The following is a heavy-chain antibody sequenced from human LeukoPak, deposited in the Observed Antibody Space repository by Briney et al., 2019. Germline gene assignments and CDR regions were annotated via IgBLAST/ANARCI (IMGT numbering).Heavy chain of an antibody. V-gene: IGHV3-23*01. CDR3: AKAEAGNDLWSAYYIPPGDFDC. CDR2: ISGSGGST. J-gene: IGHJ4*02. CDR1: GFTFSSYA. Sequence: GSLRLSCAASGFTFSSYAMSWVRQAPGKGLEWVAAISGSGGSTYYADSVKGRFTISRDNSKNTLYLQMNSLRAEDTAVYYCAKAEAGNDLWSAYYIPPGDFDCWGQGTLVTVSS. D-gene: IGHD3-3*01.